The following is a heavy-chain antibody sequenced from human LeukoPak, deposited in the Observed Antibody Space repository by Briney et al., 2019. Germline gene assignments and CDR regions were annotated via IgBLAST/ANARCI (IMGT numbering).Heavy chain of an antibody. CDR1: GFTFSSYD. V-gene: IGHV3-13*01. CDR2: IGTTDDT. CDR3: AKDKGNYYFDY. Sequence: GGSLRLSCAASGFTFSSYDMHWVRQATGKGLEWVSGIGTTDDTYYSGSVKGRFTISRDDSKKTVYLQMNSLRAEDTALYYCAKDKGNYYFDYWGQGTLVTVSS. J-gene: IGHJ4*02. D-gene: IGHD4-23*01.